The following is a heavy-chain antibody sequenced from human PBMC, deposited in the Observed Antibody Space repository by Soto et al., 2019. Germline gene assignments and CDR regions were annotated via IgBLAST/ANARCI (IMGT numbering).Heavy chain of an antibody. CDR3: AKVGIRIKESWSQFDY. V-gene: IGHV3-30*18. CDR1: GFTFSSYG. D-gene: IGHD1-20*01. J-gene: IGHJ4*02. CDR2: ISYDGSNK. Sequence: PGGSLRLSCAASGFTFSSYGMHWVRQAPGKGLEWVAVISYDGSNKYYADSVKGRFTISRDNSKNTLYLQMNSLRAEDTAVYYCAKVGIRIKESWSQFDYWGQGTLVTVSS.